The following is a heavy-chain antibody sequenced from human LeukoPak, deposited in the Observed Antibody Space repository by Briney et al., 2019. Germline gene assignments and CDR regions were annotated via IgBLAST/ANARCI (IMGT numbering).Heavy chain of an antibody. V-gene: IGHV1-8*01. CDR2: MNPNSGNT. Sequence: GASVKVSCKASGYTFTSCDINWVRQATGQGLEWMGWMNPNSGNTGYAQKFQGRVTMTRNTSISTAYMELSSLRSEDTAVYYCARGLRLTVYSGYDFVVHSGLGYWGQGTLVTVSS. D-gene: IGHD5-12*01. CDR1: GYTFTSCD. CDR3: ARGLRLTVYSGYDFVVHSGLGY. J-gene: IGHJ4*02.